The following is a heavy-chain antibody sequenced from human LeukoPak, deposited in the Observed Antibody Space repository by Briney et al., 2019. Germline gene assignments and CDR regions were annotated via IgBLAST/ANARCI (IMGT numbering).Heavy chain of an antibody. Sequence: GASVKVSCKVSGYTLTELSMHWVRQAPGQGLEWMGIINPSGGSTSYAQKFQGRVTMTRDTSTSTVYMELSSLRSEDTTVYYCARVYGDRRGLLRYWGQGTLVTVSS. V-gene: IGHV1-46*01. CDR2: INPSGGST. CDR3: ARVYGDRRGLLRY. D-gene: IGHD4-17*01. CDR1: GYTLTELS. J-gene: IGHJ4*02.